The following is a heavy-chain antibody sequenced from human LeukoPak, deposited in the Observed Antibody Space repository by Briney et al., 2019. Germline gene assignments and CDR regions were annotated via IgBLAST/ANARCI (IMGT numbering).Heavy chain of an antibody. CDR3: ARAVAGTNALDI. J-gene: IGHJ3*02. Sequence: PGRSLRLSCAASGFTFSSYAMHWVRQAPGKGLEWVAVISYDGSNKYYADSVKGRFTISRDNSKNTLYLQMNSLRAEDTAVYYCARAVAGTNALDIWGQGTLVTVSS. D-gene: IGHD6-19*01. CDR2: ISYDGSNK. CDR1: GFTFSSYA. V-gene: IGHV3-30-3*01.